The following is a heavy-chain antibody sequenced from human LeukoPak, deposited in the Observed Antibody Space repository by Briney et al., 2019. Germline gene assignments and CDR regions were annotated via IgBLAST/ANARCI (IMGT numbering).Heavy chain of an antibody. J-gene: IGHJ4*02. V-gene: IGHV1-8*03. CDR3: ARTTLLTASGYDY. Sequence: GASVKVSCKTSGYTFTSYHINWVRQATGQGLEWMGWMNPYSGDRGYAQNFQGRVSITSDASIGTAYMELSSLRSDDTAVYFCARTTLLTASGYDYWGQGTLVTVSS. CDR2: MNPYSGDR. D-gene: IGHD2-21*02. CDR1: GYTFTSYH.